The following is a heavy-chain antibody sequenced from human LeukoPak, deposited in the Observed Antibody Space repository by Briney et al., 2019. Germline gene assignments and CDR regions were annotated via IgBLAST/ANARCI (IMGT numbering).Heavy chain of an antibody. CDR1: GFTYSNYW. CDR3: AREASHGVGYYYYYMDV. Sequence: GGSLRLSCAASGFTYSNYWMTWVRQAPGKGLEWVANIKQDGSEQYYVDSVKGRFTISRDNAKNSLYLQMNSLRAEDTAVYYCAREASHGVGYYYYYMDVWGKGTTVTVSS. D-gene: IGHD2-15*01. J-gene: IGHJ6*03. V-gene: IGHV3-7*01. CDR2: IKQDGSEQ.